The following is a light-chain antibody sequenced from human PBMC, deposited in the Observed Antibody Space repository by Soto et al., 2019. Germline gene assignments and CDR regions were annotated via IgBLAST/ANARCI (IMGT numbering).Light chain of an antibody. CDR1: QSVSSY. V-gene: IGKV3-11*01. J-gene: IGKJ4*01. Sequence: EIVLTQSPATLSLSPGERATLSYRASQSVSSYLAWYQQKPGQAPRLLIYDASNRATGIPARFSGSGSGTDFTLTISSLEPEDFVVYYCQQRSNWLTFGGGTKVEIK. CDR3: QQRSNWLT. CDR2: DAS.